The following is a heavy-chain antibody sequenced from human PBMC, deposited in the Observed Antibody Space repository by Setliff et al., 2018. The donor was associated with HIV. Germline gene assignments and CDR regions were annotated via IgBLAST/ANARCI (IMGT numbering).Heavy chain of an antibody. J-gene: IGHJ4*02. Sequence: ASVKVSCKASNYTFTNYAITWVRQAPGQRPERMGWISAYDGDTKYAQKFHNRLSMTADTSTTTAYMDLRGLTSDDTGVYYCARVGLSSVPFPTVYWGQGTLVTVSS. CDR3: ARVGLSSVPFPTVY. D-gene: IGHD4-4*01. CDR2: ISAYDGDT. V-gene: IGHV1-18*01. CDR1: NYTFTNYA.